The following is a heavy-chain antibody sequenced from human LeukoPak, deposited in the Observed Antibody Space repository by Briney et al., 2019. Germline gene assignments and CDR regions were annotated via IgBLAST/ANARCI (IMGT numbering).Heavy chain of an antibody. J-gene: IGHJ4*02. V-gene: IGHV3-74*01. D-gene: IGHD6-19*01. CDR1: GFTFSSHW. CDR3: AVAGTNPNY. CDR2: INGDETST. Sequence: GGSLRLSCAASGFTFSSHWMHWARQAPGKGLVWVSRINGDETSTAYADSVKGRFTISRDNAENTLYLQMNSLRVEDTAVYYCAVAGTNPNYWGLGTLVTVSS.